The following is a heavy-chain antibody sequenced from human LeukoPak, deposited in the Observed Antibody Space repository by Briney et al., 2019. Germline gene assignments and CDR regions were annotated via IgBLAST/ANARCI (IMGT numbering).Heavy chain of an antibody. J-gene: IGHJ4*02. CDR1: GGSISSYY. V-gene: IGHV4-59*01. Sequence: SETLSLTCTVSGGSISSYYWNWIRQPPGKGLEWIGYIYNSGSTNNNPSLKSRVTISVDTSKKQFSLKLSSVTAADTAVYYCAGESSGWYVWDYWGQGTLVTVYS. CDR2: IYNSGST. D-gene: IGHD6-19*01. CDR3: AGESSGWYVWDY.